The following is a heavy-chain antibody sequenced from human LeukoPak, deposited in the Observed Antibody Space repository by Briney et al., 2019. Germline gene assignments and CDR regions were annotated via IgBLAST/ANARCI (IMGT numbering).Heavy chain of an antibody. V-gene: IGHV7-4-1*02. J-gene: IGHJ4*02. CDR3: VRGAPKPLCVGVCSLRGGDY. Sequence: ASVKVSCKASGYTFNSYAMNWVRQAPGERLQWMGWINTNTGNPTYAQGFTGRFVFSFDTSVTTAYLQMSSLKADDTAVYYCVRGAPKPLCVGVCSLRGGDYWGQGTLVTVSS. CDR2: INTNTGNP. D-gene: IGHD1-26*01. CDR1: GYTFNSYA.